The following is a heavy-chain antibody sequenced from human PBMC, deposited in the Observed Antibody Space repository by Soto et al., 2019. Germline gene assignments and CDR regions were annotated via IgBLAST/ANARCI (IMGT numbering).Heavy chain of an antibody. V-gene: IGHV3-74*01. CDR2: INSDGSST. CDR1: GFTFSSYW. D-gene: IGHD2-21*02. CDR3: ARPRPYCGGDCPDS. J-gene: IGHJ4*02. Sequence: EVQLVESGGGLVQPGGSLRLSCAASGFTFSSYWMHWVRQAPVKGLVWVSRINSDGSSTSYADSVKGRFTISRDNAKNTLYLQMNSLRAEDTAVYYCARPRPYCGGDCPDSWGQGTLVTVSS.